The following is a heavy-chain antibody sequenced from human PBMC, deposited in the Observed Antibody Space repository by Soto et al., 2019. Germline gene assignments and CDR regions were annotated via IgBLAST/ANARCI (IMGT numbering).Heavy chain of an antibody. J-gene: IGHJ5*02. CDR3: ARHAVRGVGWFDP. Sequence: SETLSLTCTVSGGSISSYYWSWIRQPPGKGLEWIGYIYYSGSTNYNPSLKSRVTISVDTSKNQFSLKLSSVTAADTAVYYCARHAVRGVGWFDPWGQGTLVTVSS. CDR2: IYYSGST. D-gene: IGHD3-10*01. CDR1: GGSISSYY. V-gene: IGHV4-59*08.